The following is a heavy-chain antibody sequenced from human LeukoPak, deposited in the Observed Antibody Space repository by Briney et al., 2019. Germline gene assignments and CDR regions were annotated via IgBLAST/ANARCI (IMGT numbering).Heavy chain of an antibody. CDR3: ARDSYGGNWSLGY. Sequence: GASVKVSCKASGYTFTSYAISWVRQAPGQGLEWMGWVNPNTGGTNYAQMFQGRVTMTRDTSITTAYMELSRLTSDDTAVYYCARDSYGGNWSLGYWGQGTLVTVSS. CDR2: VNPNTGGT. CDR1: GYTFTSYA. J-gene: IGHJ4*02. V-gene: IGHV1-2*02. D-gene: IGHD4-23*01.